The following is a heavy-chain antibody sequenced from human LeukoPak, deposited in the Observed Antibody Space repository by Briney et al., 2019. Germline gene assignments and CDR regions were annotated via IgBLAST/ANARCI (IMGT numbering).Heavy chain of an antibody. J-gene: IGHJ3*02. Sequence: PGGSLRLSCAASGFTFSSYGMHWVRQAPGKGLEWVAVISYDGSNKYYADSVKGRFTISRDNSKNTLYLQMNGLRAEDTAVYYCAKERGLRSPDAFDIWGQGTMVTVSS. CDR1: GFTFSSYG. CDR3: AKERGLRSPDAFDI. V-gene: IGHV3-30*18. CDR2: ISYDGSNK. D-gene: IGHD4-17*01.